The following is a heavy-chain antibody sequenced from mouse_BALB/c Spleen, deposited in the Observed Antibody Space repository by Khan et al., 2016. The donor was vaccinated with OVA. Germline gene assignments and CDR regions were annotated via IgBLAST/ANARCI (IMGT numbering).Heavy chain of an antibody. CDR2: INTYTGEP. J-gene: IGHJ1*01. CDR1: GYTFTDHG. CDR3: ARGYWYFDV. V-gene: IGHV9-3-1*01. Sequence: QIQLVQSGPELKKPGESVRISCKASGYTFTDHGVNWVKQAPGKGLKWMGWINTYTGEPTYTHDFKGRFAFSLETSAITAYLQINNLKNEDTATXICARGYWYFDVWGAGTTVTVSS.